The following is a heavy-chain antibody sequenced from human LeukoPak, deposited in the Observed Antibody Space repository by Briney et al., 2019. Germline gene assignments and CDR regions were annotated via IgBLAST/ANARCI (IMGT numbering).Heavy chain of an antibody. CDR3: ARGNEDGDSS. CDR2: IYYSGST. CDR1: GGSISSSSYY. V-gene: IGHV4-39*07. D-gene: IGHD4-17*01. J-gene: IGHJ4*02. Sequence: PSETLSLTCTVSGGSISSSSYYWGWIRQPPGKGLEWIGSIYYSGSTYYNPSLKSRVTISVDTSKNQFSLKLSSVTAADTAVYYCARGNEDGDSSWGQGTLVTVSS.